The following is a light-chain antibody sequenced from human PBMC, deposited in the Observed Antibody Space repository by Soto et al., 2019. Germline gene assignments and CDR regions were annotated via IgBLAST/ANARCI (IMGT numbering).Light chain of an antibody. CDR3: MQALQKPLT. J-gene: IGKJ4*01. Sequence: DIVMTQSPLSLPVTPGEPASISCRSSQSLLHSNGYNYLDWYLQKPGQSPQLLIYLGSNRASGVPDGFSGSGSGTDFTLKISRVEAEEVGVYSCMQALQKPLTFGGGTKVEIK. V-gene: IGKV2-28*01. CDR1: QSLLHSNGYNY. CDR2: LGS.